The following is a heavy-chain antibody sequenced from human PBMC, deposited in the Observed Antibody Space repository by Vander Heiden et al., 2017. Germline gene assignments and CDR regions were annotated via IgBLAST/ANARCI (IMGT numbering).Heavy chain of an antibody. CDR2: IDWDDDK. D-gene: IGHD5-12*01. CDR3: ARTRGGYDQTYYFDY. J-gene: IGHJ4*02. CDR1: GFSLSTSVMR. Sequence: QVTLKESGPALVKPTQTRTLTCTFSGFSLSTSVMRVSWIRQPPGKALEWLARIDWDDDKFYSTSLKTRLTISKDTSKNQVVLTMTNMDPVDTATYYCARTRGGYDQTYYFDYWGQGTLVTVSS. V-gene: IGHV2-70*04.